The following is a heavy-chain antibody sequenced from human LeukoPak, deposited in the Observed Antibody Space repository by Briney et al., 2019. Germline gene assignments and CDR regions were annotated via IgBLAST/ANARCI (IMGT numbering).Heavy chain of an antibody. V-gene: IGHV3-23*01. J-gene: IGHJ3*02. CDR1: GFTFSSYA. CDR3: ARVRIAAAGVDAFDI. Sequence: GGSLRLSCAASGFTFSSYAMTWVRQPPGKGLEWVSAINDRGDHTYYTDSVRGRFTISRDHSKSTLYLQMNSLRAEDTAVYYCARVRIAAAGVDAFDIWGQGTMVTVSS. CDR2: INDRGDHT. D-gene: IGHD6-13*01.